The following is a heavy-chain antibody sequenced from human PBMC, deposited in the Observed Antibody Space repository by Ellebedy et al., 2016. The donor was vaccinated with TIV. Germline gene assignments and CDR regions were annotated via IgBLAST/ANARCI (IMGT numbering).Heavy chain of an antibody. V-gene: IGHV3-11*01. CDR3: ARDARFIDQQHNWFDP. CDR1: GFTFSDYY. D-gene: IGHD2-2*01. Sequence: GGSLRLSCAASGFTFSDYYMIWIRQAPGKGLEWVSYISNSGSTIYYADSVKGRCTISRDNAKNSLSLLMNSLRAEDTAVYYCARDARFIDQQHNWFDPWGQGTLVTVSS. J-gene: IGHJ5*02. CDR2: ISNSGSTI.